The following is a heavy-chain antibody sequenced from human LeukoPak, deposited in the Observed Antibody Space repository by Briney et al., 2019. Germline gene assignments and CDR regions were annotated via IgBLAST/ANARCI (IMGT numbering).Heavy chain of an antibody. CDR2: INQDGSEK. J-gene: IGHJ4*02. V-gene: IGHV3-7*01. CDR3: ARDGSYSSSWYFDY. CDR1: GFPFSTYW. Sequence: GGSLRLSCSASGFPFSTYWMSWVRQAPGKGLEWVANINQDGSEKYYVDSVKGRFTVSRDNANNSLYLQMNRLRAEDTAVYYCARDGSYSSSWYFDYWGQGTLVTVSS. D-gene: IGHD6-13*01.